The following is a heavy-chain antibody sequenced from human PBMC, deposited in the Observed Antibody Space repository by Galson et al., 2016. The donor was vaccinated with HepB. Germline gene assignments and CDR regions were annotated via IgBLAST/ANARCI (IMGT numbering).Heavy chain of an antibody. V-gene: IGHV1-18*04. Sequence: SVKVSCKASGYTFINYAITWVRQAPGQGLEWMGWISAYHGNTNYAQKLQGRVTLTTDTSASTAYMELRRLRSDDTAIYYCARGKYQLLINAFDIWGQGKMVTVSS. D-gene: IGHD2-2*01. CDR2: ISAYHGNT. CDR1: GYTFINYA. J-gene: IGHJ3*02. CDR3: ARGKYQLLINAFDI.